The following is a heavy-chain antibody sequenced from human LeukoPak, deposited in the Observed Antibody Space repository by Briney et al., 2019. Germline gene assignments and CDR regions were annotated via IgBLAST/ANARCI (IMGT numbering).Heavy chain of an antibody. D-gene: IGHD2-2*01. CDR3: AKLGLRGSTSSDL. CDR2: ISGSGGIT. V-gene: IGHV3-23*01. J-gene: IGHJ6*02. Sequence: GGSLRLSCAASGLTFSSYAMSWVRQAPGKGLEWVSGISGSGGITYYADSVKGRFTISRDNSKNTLYLQMNSLRAEDTAVYYCAKLGLRGSTSSDLWGQGTTVTVSS. CDR1: GLTFSSYA.